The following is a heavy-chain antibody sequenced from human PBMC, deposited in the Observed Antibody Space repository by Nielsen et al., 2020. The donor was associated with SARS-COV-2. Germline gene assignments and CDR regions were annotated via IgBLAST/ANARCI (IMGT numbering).Heavy chain of an antibody. CDR3: AIIAASSYDSSGFDY. CDR2: ISYDGSNK. D-gene: IGHD3-22*01. Sequence: GESLKISCAASGFTFSSYTMHWVRQAPGKGLEWVAVISYDGSNKYYADSVKGRFTISRDNSKNTLYLQMNSLRAEDTAVYYCAIIAASSYDSSGFDYWGQGTLVTVSS. V-gene: IGHV3-30-3*01. J-gene: IGHJ4*02. CDR1: GFTFSSYT.